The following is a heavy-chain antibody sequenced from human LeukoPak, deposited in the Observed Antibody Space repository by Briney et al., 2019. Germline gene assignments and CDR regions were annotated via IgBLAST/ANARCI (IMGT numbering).Heavy chain of an antibody. J-gene: IGHJ4*02. Sequence: GGSLRLSCAASGFTFSSYEMNWVRQAPGKGPEWVSYISSSGSTIYYADSVKGRFTISRDNAKNSLYLQMNSLRAEDTAVYYCARDRSGYSGYAFFDYWGQGTLVTVSS. CDR2: ISSSGSTI. CDR1: GFTFSSYE. CDR3: ARDRSGYSGYAFFDY. V-gene: IGHV3-48*03. D-gene: IGHD5-12*01.